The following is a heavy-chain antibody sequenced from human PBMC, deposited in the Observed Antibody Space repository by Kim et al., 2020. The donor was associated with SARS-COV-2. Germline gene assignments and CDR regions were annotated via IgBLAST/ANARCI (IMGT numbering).Heavy chain of an antibody. CDR2: ISGSGGST. CDR1: GFTFSSYA. CDR3: AKDQLRYFDLCYFDY. Sequence: GGSLRLSCAASGFTFSSYAMSWVRQAPGKGLEWVSAISGSGGSTYYADSVKGRFTISRDNSKNTLYLQMNSLRAEDTAVYYCAKDQLRYFDLCYFDYWGQGTLVTVSS. V-gene: IGHV3-23*01. J-gene: IGHJ4*02. D-gene: IGHD3-9*01.